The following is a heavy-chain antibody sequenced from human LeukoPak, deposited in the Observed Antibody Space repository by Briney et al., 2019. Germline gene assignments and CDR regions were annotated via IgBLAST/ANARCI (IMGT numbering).Heavy chain of an antibody. J-gene: IGHJ4*02. CDR1: VYTFTSYD. CDR2: MNPNSGNT. Sequence: SVKVSCKASVYTFTSYDINWVRQATGQALEWMGWMNPNSGNTGYAQKFQGRVTMTRNTSISTAYMELSSLRSEDTAVYYCARSRRGYSGFHFDYWGQGTLVTVSS. D-gene: IGHD5-12*01. CDR3: ARSRRGYSGFHFDY. V-gene: IGHV1-8*01.